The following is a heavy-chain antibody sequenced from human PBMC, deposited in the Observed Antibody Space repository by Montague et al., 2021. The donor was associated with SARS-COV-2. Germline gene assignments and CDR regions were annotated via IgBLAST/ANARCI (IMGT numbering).Heavy chain of an antibody. J-gene: IGHJ4*02. D-gene: IGHD3-3*01. Sequence: SETLSLTCTVSGGSISSYYWSWIRQPPGKGLEWIGYIYYSGSTNYNPSLKSRVTISVDTSKNQFSLKLSSVTAADTAVYYCAREQFGDCWSGYYNGYFDYWGQGTLVTVSS. CDR2: IYYSGST. CDR1: GGSISSYY. V-gene: IGHV4-59*01. CDR3: AREQFGDCWSGYYNGYFDY.